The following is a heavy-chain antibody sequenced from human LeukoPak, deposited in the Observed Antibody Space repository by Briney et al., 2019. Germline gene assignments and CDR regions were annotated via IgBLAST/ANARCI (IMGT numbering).Heavy chain of an antibody. V-gene: IGHV5-51*01. D-gene: IGHD3-9*01. CDR3: ARPGLGEYDILTGYFDAFDI. Sequence: GESLKISCKGSGYSFTSYWIGWVRQVPGKGLEWMGIIYPGDSDTRYSPSFQGQVTISADKSISTAYLQWSSLKASDTAMYYCARPGLGEYDILTGYFDAFDIWGQGTMVTVSS. J-gene: IGHJ3*02. CDR1: GYSFTSYW. CDR2: IYPGDSDT.